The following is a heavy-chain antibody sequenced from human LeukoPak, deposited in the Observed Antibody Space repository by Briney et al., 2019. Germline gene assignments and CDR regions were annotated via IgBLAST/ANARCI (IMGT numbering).Heavy chain of an antibody. CDR1: GGSFSGYY. V-gene: IGHV4-34*01. CDR3: ARYIAAAGKGPRMRYFDL. J-gene: IGHJ2*01. D-gene: IGHD6-13*01. CDR2: INHSGST. Sequence: PSETLSLTCAVYGGSFSGYYWSWIRRPPGKGLEWIGEINHSGSTNYNPSLKSRVTISVDTSKNQFSLKLSSVTAADTAVYYCARYIAAAGKGPRMRYFDLWGRGTLVTVSS.